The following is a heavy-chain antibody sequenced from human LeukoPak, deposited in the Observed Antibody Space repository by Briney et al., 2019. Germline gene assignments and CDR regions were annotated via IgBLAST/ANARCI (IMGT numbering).Heavy chain of an antibody. J-gene: IGHJ6*02. V-gene: IGHV4-59*01. Sequence: SETPSLTCTASGGSISSYYWSWIRQPPGKGLEWIGYIYYSGSTNYNPSLKSRVTISVDTSKNQFSLKLSSVTAADTAVYYCARYAVRGVYYGMDVWGQGTTVTVSS. CDR1: GGSISSYY. D-gene: IGHD3-10*01. CDR3: ARYAVRGVYYGMDV. CDR2: IYYSGST.